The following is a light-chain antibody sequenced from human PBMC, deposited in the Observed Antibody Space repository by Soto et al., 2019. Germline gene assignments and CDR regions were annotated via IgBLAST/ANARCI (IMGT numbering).Light chain of an antibody. Sequence: SVLTHSPGTLSLSPGERATLSCRASQSVTNRYFAWYQQRPGQAPRLLIYGISNRATGIPDRFSGSGSGTDFTLTISRLEPEDFVVYYCQQYSSLPHTFGQGTKVDVK. CDR1: QSVTNRY. J-gene: IGKJ2*01. V-gene: IGKV3-20*01. CDR3: QQYSSLPHT. CDR2: GIS.